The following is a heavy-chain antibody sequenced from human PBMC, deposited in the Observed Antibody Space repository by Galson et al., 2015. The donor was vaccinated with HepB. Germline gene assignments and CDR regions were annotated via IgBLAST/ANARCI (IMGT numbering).Heavy chain of an antibody. Sequence: SVKVSCKASGYKFTSYYMHWVRQAPGQGLEWMGIINPSGGSTDYAQKFQGRVTMTRDTSTSTVYMELSSLRSEDTAVYYCARGGYSYGYEGYGMDVWGQGTTVTVSS. CDR1: GYKFTSYY. CDR3: ARGGYSYGYEGYGMDV. V-gene: IGHV1-46*01. J-gene: IGHJ6*02. D-gene: IGHD5-18*01. CDR2: INPSGGST.